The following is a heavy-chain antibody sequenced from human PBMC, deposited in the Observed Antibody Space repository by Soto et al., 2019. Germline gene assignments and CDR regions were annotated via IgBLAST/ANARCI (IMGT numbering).Heavy chain of an antibody. D-gene: IGHD3-16*01. CDR1: GGSFSCYY. J-gene: IGHJ4*02. Sequence: SETLSLTCAVYGGSFSCYYWSWIRQPPGKGLEWIGEINHSGSTNYNPSLKSRVTISVDTSKNQFSLKLSSVTAADTAVYYCARDATFCLDCWGRGTLVTVYS. CDR2: INHSGST. CDR3: ARDATFCLDC. V-gene: IGHV4-34*01.